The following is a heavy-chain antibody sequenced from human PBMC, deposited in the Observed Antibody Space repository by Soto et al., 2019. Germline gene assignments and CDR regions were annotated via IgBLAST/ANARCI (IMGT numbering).Heavy chain of an antibody. J-gene: IGHJ3*01. CDR3: ARPAYYYDSSGYLGAFDV. D-gene: IGHD3-22*01. CDR2: ISTTSTYV. V-gene: IGHV3-21*01. CDR1: GFTFNTYT. Sequence: GGSLRLSCAASGFTFNTYTMNWLLQAPGKGLEWVSSISTTSTYVYYPDSVKGRFTVSRDNAKNSLYLQMNSLRAEDTAVYYCARPAYYYDSSGYLGAFDVWGQGTMVTVSS.